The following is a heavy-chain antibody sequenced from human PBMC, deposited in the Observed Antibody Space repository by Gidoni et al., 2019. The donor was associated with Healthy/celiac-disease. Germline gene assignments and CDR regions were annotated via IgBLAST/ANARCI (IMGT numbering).Heavy chain of an antibody. D-gene: IGHD3-10*01. Sequence: QVQLVQSGSELKKPGASVKVSCKASGYTFTSYAMNWVRQAPGQGLEWMGWINTNTGNPTYAKGVTGRFVVSLDTSVSTAYLQISSLKAEDTAVYYCARDLGYYYGSGSNWFDPWGQGTLVTVSS. CDR3: ARDLGYYYGSGSNWFDP. V-gene: IGHV7-4-1*02. CDR1: GYTFTSYA. J-gene: IGHJ5*02. CDR2: INTNTGNP.